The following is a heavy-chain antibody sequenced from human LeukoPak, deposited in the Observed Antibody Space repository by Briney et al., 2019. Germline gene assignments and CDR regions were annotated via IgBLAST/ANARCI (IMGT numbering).Heavy chain of an antibody. CDR3: ARERVVRRAAAGTKGRPPYYYYYGMDV. J-gene: IGHJ6*02. CDR1: GGSISSGDYY. CDR2: IYYSGST. V-gene: IGHV4-30-4*01. D-gene: IGHD6-13*01. Sequence: SETLSLTCTVSGGSISSGDYYWSWIRQPPGKGLEWIGYIYYSGSTYYNPSLKSRVTISVDTSKNQFSLKLSSVTAADTAVYYCARERVVRRAAAGTKGRPPYYYYYGMDVWGQGTTVTVSS.